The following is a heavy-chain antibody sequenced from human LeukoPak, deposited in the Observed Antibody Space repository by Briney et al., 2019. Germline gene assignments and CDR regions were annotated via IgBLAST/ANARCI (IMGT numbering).Heavy chain of an antibody. D-gene: IGHD1-26*01. V-gene: IGHV1-69*04. Sequence: GASVKVSCKASGGTFSSYAISWVRQAPGQGLEWMGRIIPILGIANYAQKFQGRVTITADKSTSTAYMELSSLRSEDTAVYYCARDRVGATSYGAIDYWGQGTLVTVSS. CDR1: GGTFSSYA. J-gene: IGHJ4*02. CDR3: ARDRVGATSYGAIDY. CDR2: IIPILGIA.